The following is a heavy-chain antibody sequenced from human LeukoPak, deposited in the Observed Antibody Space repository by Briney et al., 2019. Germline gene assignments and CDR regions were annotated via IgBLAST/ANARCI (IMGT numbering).Heavy chain of an antibody. CDR2: ISSSSSYI. CDR3: ARDPGGWGAAGLAYMDV. Sequence: GGSLRLSCAASGLTFSSYSMNWVRQAPGKGLEWVSSISSSSSYIYYADSVKGRFTISRDNAKNSLYLQMNSLRAEDTAVYYCARDPGGWGAAGLAYMDVWGKGTTVTVSS. CDR1: GLTFSSYS. D-gene: IGHD6-13*01. V-gene: IGHV3-21*01. J-gene: IGHJ6*03.